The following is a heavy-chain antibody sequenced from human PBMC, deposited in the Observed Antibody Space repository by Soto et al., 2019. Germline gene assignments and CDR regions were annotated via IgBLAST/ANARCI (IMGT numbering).Heavy chain of an antibody. V-gene: IGHV3-7*04. Sequence: GGSLRLSCAASGFTFSDYWMSWVRQAPGKGLEWVANIKQDGSEKWYVDSVKGRFTISRDNVKNSLYLQMNSLRAEDTAVYYCARGDYYDSSGPFSDAFDIWGQGTMVTVSS. CDR1: GFTFSDYW. D-gene: IGHD3-22*01. J-gene: IGHJ3*02. CDR3: ARGDYYDSSGPFSDAFDI. CDR2: IKQDGSEK.